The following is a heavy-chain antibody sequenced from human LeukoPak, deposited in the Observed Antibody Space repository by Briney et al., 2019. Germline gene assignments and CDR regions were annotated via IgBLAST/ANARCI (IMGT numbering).Heavy chain of an antibody. CDR1: GLTFSSYS. CDR2: ICSSSSTI. V-gene: IGHV3-48*01. D-gene: IGHD5-24*01. J-gene: IGHJ4*02. Sequence: GGSLRLSCAASGLTFSSYSMNWVREAPGKGLEWVSYICSSSSTIYYADSVKGRFTISRDNAKNSLYLQMNSLRAEDTAVYCCARGTNAYRNPKDGYNPLSYWGQGTLVTVSS. CDR3: ARGTNAYRNPKDGYNPLSY.